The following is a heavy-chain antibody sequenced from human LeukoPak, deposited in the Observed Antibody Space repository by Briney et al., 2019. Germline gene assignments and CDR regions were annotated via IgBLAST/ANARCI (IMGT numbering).Heavy chain of an antibody. CDR1: GYRFTSYG. CDR3: ARDYYYDSSGYSRGFDY. V-gene: IGHV1-18*01. Sequence: ASVKVSCKASGYRFTSYGISWVRQAPGQGLEWMGWISAYNGNTNYAEKVQGRVTMTTDTSTNTAYMELRSLRSDDTAVYYCARDYYYDSSGYSRGFDYWGQGTLVTVSS. D-gene: IGHD3-22*01. J-gene: IGHJ4*02. CDR2: ISAYNGNT.